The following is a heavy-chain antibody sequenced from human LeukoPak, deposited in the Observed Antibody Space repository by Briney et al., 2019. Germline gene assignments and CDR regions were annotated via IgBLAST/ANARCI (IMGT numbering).Heavy chain of an antibody. CDR2: ISYDGSNK. CDR1: GFTFSSYA. Sequence: GGSLRLSCAASGFTFSSYAMHWVRQAPGKRLEWVAVISYDGSNKYYADSVKGRFTISRDKSKNTLYLQMDSLRAEDTAVYYCARGAYYGISYFDYWGQGTLVTVSS. D-gene: IGHD4-17*01. V-gene: IGHV3-30*04. J-gene: IGHJ4*02. CDR3: ARGAYYGISYFDY.